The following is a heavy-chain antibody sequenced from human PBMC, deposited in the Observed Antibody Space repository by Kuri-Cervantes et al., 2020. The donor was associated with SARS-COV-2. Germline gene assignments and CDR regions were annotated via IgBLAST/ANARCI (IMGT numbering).Heavy chain of an antibody. V-gene: IGHV4-4*07. CDR3: TDY. CDR1: GGSISSYY. Sequence: GSLRLSCTVSGGSISSYYWSWIRQPAGKGLEWIGRIYTSGSTNYNPSLKSRVTISVDTSKNQFSLKLSSVTAADTAVWIRTDYWGQGTLVTVSS. CDR2: IYTSGST. J-gene: IGHJ4*02.